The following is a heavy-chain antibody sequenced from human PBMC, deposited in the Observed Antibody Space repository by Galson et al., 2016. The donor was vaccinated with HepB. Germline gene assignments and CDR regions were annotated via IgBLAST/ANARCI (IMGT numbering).Heavy chain of an antibody. V-gene: IGHV3-74*01. D-gene: IGHD3-16*01. J-gene: IGHJ3*02. CDR3: VRDFLWGEGADAFDI. CDR2: INGDGRIT. CDR1: GFNFITTW. Sequence: SLRLSCAASGFNFITTWMHWVRHSPGKGLVWVSRINGDGRITNYEDSVRGRFTISRDNAKNTVSLQMNSLRAEDTAIYYCVRDFLWGEGADAFDIWGQGTRVTVSS.